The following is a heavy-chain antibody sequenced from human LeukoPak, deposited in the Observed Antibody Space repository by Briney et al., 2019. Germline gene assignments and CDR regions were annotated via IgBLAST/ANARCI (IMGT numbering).Heavy chain of an antibody. CDR2: ISGSSGII. CDR3: AKDHGACMDV. V-gene: IGHV3-48*01. J-gene: IGHJ6*02. D-gene: IGHD5-24*01. CDR1: GFTFNTYT. Sequence: GGSLRLSCAASGFTFNTYTMNWVRQAPGKGLEWVSYISGSSGIIDYADSVRGRFTISRDNAKNTLYLQMNSLRAEDTAVYYCAKDHGACMDVWGQGTTVTVSS.